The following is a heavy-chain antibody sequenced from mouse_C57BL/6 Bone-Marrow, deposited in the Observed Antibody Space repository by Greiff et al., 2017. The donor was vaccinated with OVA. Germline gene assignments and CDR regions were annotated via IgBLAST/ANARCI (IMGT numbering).Heavy chain of an antibody. CDR1: GFTFTDYY. Sequence: EVHLVESGGGLVQPGGSLSLSCAASGFTFTDYYMSWVRQPPGKALEWLGFIRNKANGYTTEYSASVKGRFTISRDNSQSILYLQMNALRAEDSATYYCARYSNYNLGVYAMDYWGQGTSVTVSS. D-gene: IGHD2-1*01. J-gene: IGHJ4*01. CDR2: IRNKANGYTT. CDR3: ARYSNYNLGVYAMDY. V-gene: IGHV7-3*01.